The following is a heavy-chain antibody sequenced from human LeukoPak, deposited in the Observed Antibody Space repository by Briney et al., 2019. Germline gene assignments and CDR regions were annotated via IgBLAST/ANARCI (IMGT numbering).Heavy chain of an antibody. D-gene: IGHD2-21*02. Sequence: ASVKVSCKASGGTFSSYAISWVRQAPGQGLEWMGRIIPIPGIANYAQKCRGRLTITSDKSTSTAYMELSSLRSEDTAVYYCARGSYCGGDCHAPPGWYFDLWGRGTLVTVSS. CDR1: GGTFSSYA. CDR3: ARGSYCGGDCHAPPGWYFDL. V-gene: IGHV1-69*04. CDR2: IIPIPGIA. J-gene: IGHJ2*01.